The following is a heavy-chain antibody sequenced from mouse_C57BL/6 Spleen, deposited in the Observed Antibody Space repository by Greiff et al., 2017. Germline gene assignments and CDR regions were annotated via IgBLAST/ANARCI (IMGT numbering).Heavy chain of an antibody. J-gene: IGHJ1*03. CDR2: INPYNGDT. D-gene: IGHD1-1*01. CDR1: GYSFTGYF. V-gene: IGHV1-20*01. Sequence: VQLQQSGPELVKPGDSVKISCKASGYSFTGYFMNWVMQSHGKSLEWIGRINPYNGDTFYNQKFKGKATLTVDKSSSTALIELRSLTSEDSAVYYCARGGSSYEGYFDVWGTGTTVTVSS. CDR3: ARGGSSYEGYFDV.